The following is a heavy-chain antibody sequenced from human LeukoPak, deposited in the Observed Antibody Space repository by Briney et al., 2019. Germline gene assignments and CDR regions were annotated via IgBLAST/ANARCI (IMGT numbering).Heavy chain of an antibody. D-gene: IGHD2-15*01. J-gene: IGHJ4*02. CDR3: ARRYCSGGSCYFDY. Sequence: GGSLRLSCAASGFTFDDYGMSWVRQAPGKGLEWVSGINWNGGSTGYADSVKGRFTISRDNAKNSPYLQMNSLRAEDTALYHCARRYCSGGSCYFDYWGQGTLVTVSS. V-gene: IGHV3-20*01. CDR1: GFTFDDYG. CDR2: INWNGGST.